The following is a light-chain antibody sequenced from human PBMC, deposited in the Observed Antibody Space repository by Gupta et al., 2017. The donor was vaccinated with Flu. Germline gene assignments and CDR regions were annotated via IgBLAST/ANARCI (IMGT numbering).Light chain of an antibody. Sequence: QSLLTQPPSPSGAPGPRFTISCTGSSSNIGAGFDVHWYQQLPVTAPKLLIYGNSNRPSGVPDRFSGSKSGTSASLAITGLQAEDEADYYCQSYDSGVVFGGGTKLTVL. CDR3: QSYDSGVV. CDR1: SSNIGAGFD. V-gene: IGLV1-40*01. CDR2: GNS. J-gene: IGLJ2*01.